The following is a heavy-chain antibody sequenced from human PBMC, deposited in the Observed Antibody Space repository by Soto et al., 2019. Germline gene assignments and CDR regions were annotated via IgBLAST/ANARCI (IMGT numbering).Heavy chain of an antibody. CDR3: ARDREDYDSSGYSPFYD. J-gene: IGHJ4*02. CDR2: MNPNSGNT. V-gene: IGHV1-8*01. CDR1: GYTFTSYD. D-gene: IGHD3-22*01. Sequence: ASVKVSCKASGYTFTSYDINWVRQATGQGLEYLGWMNPNSGNTAYVQKFQGRVTMTADKSTSTAYMELSSLRSEDTAVYYCARDREDYDSSGYSPFYDWGQGTLVTVSS.